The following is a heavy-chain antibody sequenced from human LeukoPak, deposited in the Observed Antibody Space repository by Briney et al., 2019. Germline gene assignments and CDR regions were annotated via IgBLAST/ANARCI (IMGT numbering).Heavy chain of an antibody. J-gene: IGHJ4*02. CDR2: INHSGST. V-gene: IGHV4-34*01. CDR3: ARVFPAEDYFDY. CDR1: GVSFSGYY. Sequence: KPSETLSLTCAVYGVSFSGYYWSWLRQPPGKGLEWVGEINHSGSTNCNPSLKSRVTISVDTSKNQFSLKLSSVTAADTAVYYCARVFPAEDYFDYWGQGTLVTVSS. D-gene: IGHD2-2*01.